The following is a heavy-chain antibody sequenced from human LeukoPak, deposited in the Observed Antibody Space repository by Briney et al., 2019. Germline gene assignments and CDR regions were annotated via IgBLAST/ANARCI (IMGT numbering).Heavy chain of an antibody. V-gene: IGHV1-2*02. CDR3: ARCSNSYYYYYMDV. CDR2: INPNSGGT. Sequence: ASVKVSFKASGYTFTSYYMHWVRQAPGQGLEWMGWINPNSGGTNYAQKFQGRVTMTRDTSISTAYMELSRLRSDDTAVYYCARCSNSYYYYYMDVWGKGTTVTVSS. D-gene: IGHD6-13*01. J-gene: IGHJ6*03. CDR1: GYTFTSYY.